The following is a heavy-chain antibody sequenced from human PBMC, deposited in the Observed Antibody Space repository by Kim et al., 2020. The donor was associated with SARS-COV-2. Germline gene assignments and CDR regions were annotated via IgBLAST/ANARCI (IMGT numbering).Heavy chain of an antibody. CDR3: ARALIAAPPAY. J-gene: IGHJ4*02. CDR2: INHSGGT. CDR1: GGSFSGFY. V-gene: IGHV4-34*01. Sequence: SETLSLTCAVYGGSFSGFYWNWIRQPPGKGLEWIGEINHSGGTNYNPSLKSRVTISVDTSKNQFSLNLSSVTAADTAVYYCARALIAAPPAYLGQGTLVT. D-gene: IGHD6-6*01.